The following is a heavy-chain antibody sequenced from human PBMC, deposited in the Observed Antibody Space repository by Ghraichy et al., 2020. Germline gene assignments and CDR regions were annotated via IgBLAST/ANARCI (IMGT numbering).Heavy chain of an antibody. Sequence: GEPLNISCAASGFTFSSYWMHWVRQGPGKGLVWVSAINSDGSSTYYADSVKGRFTISRDNAKSTLFLQMNSLRDEDTAVYYCARLYSGTYYDLDYWGQGALVTVSS. V-gene: IGHV3-74*01. CDR3: ARLYSGTYYDLDY. CDR2: INSDGSST. J-gene: IGHJ4*02. CDR1: GFTFSSYW. D-gene: IGHD1-26*01.